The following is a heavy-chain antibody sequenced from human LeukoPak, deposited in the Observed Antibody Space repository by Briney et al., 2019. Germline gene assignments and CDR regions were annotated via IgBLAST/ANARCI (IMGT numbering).Heavy chain of an antibody. CDR3: ARDLIR. D-gene: IGHD3-16*01. Sequence: SGGSLKLSFAASGFTFRTYAMHWFRQPPGKGLEWVAVISKDGNDKYYADSVKGRCTISRDNSRNMLYLQVNSLRAEDTAVYYCARDLIRGGQGTLVTVSS. CDR1: GFTFRTYA. CDR2: ISKDGNDK. V-gene: IGHV3-30*04. J-gene: IGHJ4*02.